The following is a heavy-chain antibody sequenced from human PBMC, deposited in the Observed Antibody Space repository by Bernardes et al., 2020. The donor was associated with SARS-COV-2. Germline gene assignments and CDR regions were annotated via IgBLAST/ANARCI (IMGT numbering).Heavy chain of an antibody. J-gene: IGHJ4*02. D-gene: IGHD6-19*01. CDR2: ISYSGST. CDR1: SGSVSSSNYF. Sequence: SESLSLTCTLSSGSVSSSNYFWSWLPQPPGMGLEWIGHISYSGSTNYNPSLKSRVTISKDTSKYQVSLKLTSLTAADTAVYYCARIDEVTGRDYWGQGTLVTVSS. CDR3: ARIDEVTGRDY. V-gene: IGHV4-61*01.